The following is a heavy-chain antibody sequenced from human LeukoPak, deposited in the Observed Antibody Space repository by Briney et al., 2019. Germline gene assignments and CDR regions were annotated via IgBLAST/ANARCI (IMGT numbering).Heavy chain of an antibody. V-gene: IGHV3-66*04. CDR1: GFTFSSYA. D-gene: IGHD4-23*01. CDR3: ARHYGGNLDIDY. CDR2: IYSGGST. J-gene: IGHJ4*02. Sequence: GRSLRLSCAASGFTFSSYAMHWVRQAPGKGLEWVSVIYSGGSTSYADSVKGRFTISRDNSKNTLYLQMNSLRAEDTAVYYCARHYGGNLDIDYWGQGTLVTVSS.